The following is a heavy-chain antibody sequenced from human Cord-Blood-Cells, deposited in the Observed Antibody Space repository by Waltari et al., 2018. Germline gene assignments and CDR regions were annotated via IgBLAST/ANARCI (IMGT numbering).Heavy chain of an antibody. CDR1: GFTFSSYW. V-gene: IGHV3-7*01. J-gene: IGHJ3*02. Sequence: EVQLVESGGGLVQPGGSLRLSCAASGFTFSSYWMSWVRQAPGKGVEGVANIKKDGSEKCYVDAVKVRCTISRDNAKNSLYLQMNSLRAEDTAVYYCARDYSQLGDAFDIWGQGTMVTVSS. D-gene: IGHD6-13*01. CDR2: IKKDGSEK. CDR3: ARDYSQLGDAFDI.